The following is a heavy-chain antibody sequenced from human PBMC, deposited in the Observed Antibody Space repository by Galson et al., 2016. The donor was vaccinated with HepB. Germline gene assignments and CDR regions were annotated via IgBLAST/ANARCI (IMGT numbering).Heavy chain of an antibody. CDR3: TRYYGQRLANDAFDI. V-gene: IGHV3-48*02. D-gene: IGHD6-19*01. Sequence: SLRLSCAASGFSFTTYSMNWVRQAPGKGLEWVSYISDSSSHIYYAGSVKGRFTISRDSAKNSLYLQMNSLRDEDTAVYYCTRYYGQRLANDAFDIWGQGTLVSVSS. CDR1: GFSFTTYS. CDR2: ISDSSSHI. J-gene: IGHJ3*02.